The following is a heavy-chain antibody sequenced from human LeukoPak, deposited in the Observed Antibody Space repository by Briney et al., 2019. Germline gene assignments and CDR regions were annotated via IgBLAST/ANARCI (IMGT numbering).Heavy chain of an antibody. V-gene: IGHV4-4*07. CDR1: GGSISSYY. D-gene: IGHD1-26*01. Sequence: SETLSLTCTVSGGSISSYYWSWIRQPAGKGLEWIGRIYTSGSTNYNPSLKSRVTISVDTSKNQFSLKLSSVTAADTAVYYCARALYSGSYTLAFDIWGQGTMVTVSS. J-gene: IGHJ3*02. CDR3: ARALYSGSYTLAFDI. CDR2: IYTSGST.